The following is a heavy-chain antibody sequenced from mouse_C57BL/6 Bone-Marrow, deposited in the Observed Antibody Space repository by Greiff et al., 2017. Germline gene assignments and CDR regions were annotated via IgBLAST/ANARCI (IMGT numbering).Heavy chain of an antibody. CDR1: GFSFSSYT. J-gene: IGHJ4*01. CDR2: ISGGGGNT. Sequence: EVMLVESGGGLVKPAGSLNLTCAVSGFSFSSYTMSWVRQPPEKRLEWVATISGGGGNTYYPDSVTGRFTISSDNAKNTLYLRMSSLRSEDTALYYWARYYYSNRYYYAMDYGGQGNGVTVSA. D-gene: IGHD2-5*01. CDR3: ARYYYSNRYYYAMDY. V-gene: IGHV5-9*01.